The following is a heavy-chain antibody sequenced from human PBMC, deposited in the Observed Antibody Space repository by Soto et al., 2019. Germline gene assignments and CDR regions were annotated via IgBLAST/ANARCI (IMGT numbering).Heavy chain of an antibody. Sequence: EVQLVASGGGLVMPGTSLRLSCGASGFNFDKCAMHWVRQAPGKGLEWVAGISWTGGTINYADSVKGRFTIARDNTKNTLYLHMNSLGVDDTALYSCAKDAGSYRYYFDSWGQGTLVTVSS. CDR3: AKDAGSYRYYFDS. J-gene: IGHJ4*02. CDR2: ISWTGGTI. D-gene: IGHD3-10*01. V-gene: IGHV3-9*01. CDR1: GFNFDKCA.